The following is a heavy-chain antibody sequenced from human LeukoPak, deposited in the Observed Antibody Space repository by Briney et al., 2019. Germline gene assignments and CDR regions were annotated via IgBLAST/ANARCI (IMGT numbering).Heavy chain of an antibody. CDR1: GGSISSGGSS. CDR3: ARDPFLGPRTYYDFWSGYYTSAFDI. V-gene: IGHV4-30-2*01. J-gene: IGHJ3*02. CDR2: IYHSGST. D-gene: IGHD3-3*01. Sequence: SETLSLTRAVSGGSISSGGSSWSWVRQPPGKGLEWLGYIYHSGSTYYNPSLKSRVTISVDTSKNQFSLKLSSVTAADTAVYYCARDPFLGPRTYYDFWSGYYTSAFDIWGQGTMVTVSS.